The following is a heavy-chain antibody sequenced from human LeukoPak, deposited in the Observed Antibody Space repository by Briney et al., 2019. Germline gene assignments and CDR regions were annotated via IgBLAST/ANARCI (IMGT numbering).Heavy chain of an antibody. Sequence: SETLSLTCAVSGYSISGGYYWGWIRPPPGKGLEWIGSIYHRGSTYYNPSLKSRVTISVDMSKNQFSLKLSSVTAADTAVYYCAGWFGELLSLFTYWGQGTLVTVSS. CDR2: IYHRGST. CDR3: AGWFGELLSLFTY. CDR1: GYSISGGYY. V-gene: IGHV4-38-2*01. D-gene: IGHD3-10*01. J-gene: IGHJ4*02.